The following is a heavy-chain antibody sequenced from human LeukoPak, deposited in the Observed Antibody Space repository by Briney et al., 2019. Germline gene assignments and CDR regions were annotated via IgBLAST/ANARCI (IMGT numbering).Heavy chain of an antibody. CDR3: ASSAGGLWFDL. CDR2: SYHGGCT. V-gene: IGHV4-30-2*01. Sequence: TLSLTCNVAGGSISRGGYSWSWIRQPPGKGLEWIGYSYHGGCTYYNPSFRSRITISVDRSKNQYSLELTSVTAADTAVYYCASSAGGLWFDLWGQGTLVTVSS. CDR1: GGSISRGGYS. D-gene: IGHD1-14*01. J-gene: IGHJ5*02.